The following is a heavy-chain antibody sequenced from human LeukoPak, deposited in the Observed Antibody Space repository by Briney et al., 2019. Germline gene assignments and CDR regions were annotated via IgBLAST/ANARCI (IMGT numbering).Heavy chain of an antibody. Sequence: GASVKVSCKASGYTFTGYYMHWVRQAPGQGLEWMGWMNPNSGNTGYAQKFQGRVTITRNTSISTAYMELSSLRSEDTAVYYCARNGYSSGWYLFHHYYYMDVWGKGTTVTVSS. J-gene: IGHJ6*03. V-gene: IGHV1-8*03. CDR1: GYTFTGYY. D-gene: IGHD6-19*01. CDR3: ARNGYSSGWYLFHHYYYMDV. CDR2: MNPNSGNT.